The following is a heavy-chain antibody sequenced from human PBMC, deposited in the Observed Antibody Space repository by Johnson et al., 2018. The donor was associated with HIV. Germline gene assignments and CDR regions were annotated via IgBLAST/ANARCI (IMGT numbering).Heavy chain of an antibody. CDR3: ARISGWYSPAFDI. J-gene: IGHJ3*02. CDR2: IKQDGSEK. Sequence: MLLVESGGGVVQPGGSLRLSCAASGFTFSDYYMSWVRQAPGKGLEWVANIKQDGSEKYYVDSVKGRFTISRDNAKNSLYLQMNSLRAEDTAVYYCARISGWYSPAFDIWGQGTMVTVSS. CDR1: GFTFSDYY. D-gene: IGHD6-19*01. V-gene: IGHV3-7*01.